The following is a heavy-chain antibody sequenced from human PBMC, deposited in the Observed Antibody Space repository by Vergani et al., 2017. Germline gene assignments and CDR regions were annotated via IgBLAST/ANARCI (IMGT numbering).Heavy chain of an antibody. J-gene: IGHJ3*02. CDR2: IYYSGST. CDR3: AREEIAAAGTQGRAFDI. Sequence: QVQLQESGPGLVKPSETLSLTCTVSGGSISSYYWSWIRQPPGKGLEWIGYIYYSGSTNYNPSLKSRVTISVDTSKNQFSLKLSSVTAADTAVYYCAREEIAAAGTQGRAFDIWGQGTMVTVSS. CDR1: GGSISSYY. D-gene: IGHD6-13*01. V-gene: IGHV4-59*12.